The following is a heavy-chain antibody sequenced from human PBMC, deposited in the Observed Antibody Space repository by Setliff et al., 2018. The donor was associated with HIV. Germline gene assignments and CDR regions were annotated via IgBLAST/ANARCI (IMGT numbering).Heavy chain of an antibody. D-gene: IGHD3-9*01. Sequence: GGSLRLSCVASEFTFSSYGMSWVRQAPGKGLEWVSGISGSGGATYYGDSVKGRFSISRDNSKNTLYLQMHSLRAEDTAVYYCAEKKGPQDILTGYYENWGQGTLVTVSS. V-gene: IGHV3-23*01. CDR2: ISGSGGAT. CDR3: AEKKGPQDILTGYYEN. J-gene: IGHJ4*02. CDR1: EFTFSSYG.